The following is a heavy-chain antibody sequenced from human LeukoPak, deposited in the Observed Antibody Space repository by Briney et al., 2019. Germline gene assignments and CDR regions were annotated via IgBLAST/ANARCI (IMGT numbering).Heavy chain of an antibody. CDR2: ISGDGGST. CDR3: ANLRYCDFWSGYALDV. V-gene: IGHV3-43*02. Sequence: PGGSPRLSCAASGFTFDDYAMHWVRQAPGKGLEWVSLISGDGGSTYYADSVKGRFTISRDNSKNSLYLQMNSLRTEDTALYYCANLRYCDFWSGYALDVWGKGTTVTVSS. J-gene: IGHJ6*04. D-gene: IGHD3-3*01. CDR1: GFTFDDYA.